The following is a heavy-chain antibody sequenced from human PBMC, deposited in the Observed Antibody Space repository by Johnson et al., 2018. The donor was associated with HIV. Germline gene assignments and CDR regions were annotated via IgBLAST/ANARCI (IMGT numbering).Heavy chain of an antibody. CDR2: IYSGGST. CDR3: ATDAFDI. Sequence: QVQVVESGGGVVQPGRSLRLSCAASGFTFSSYGMHWVRQAPGKGLEWVAVIYSGGSTNYADSVKGRFTISRDNSKNTLYLEMSSLRAEDTAVYYCATDAFDIWGQGTMVTVSS. V-gene: IGHV3-NL1*01. J-gene: IGHJ3*02. CDR1: GFTFSSYG.